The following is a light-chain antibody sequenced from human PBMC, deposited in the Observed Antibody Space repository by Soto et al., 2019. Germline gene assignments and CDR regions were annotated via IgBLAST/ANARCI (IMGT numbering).Light chain of an antibody. CDR3: SSYAGNNNLL. V-gene: IGLV2-8*01. Sequence: QSVLTQPPSASGSPGQSVTISCTGTSSDVGGYNYVSWYQRHPGKAPKLVIYEVTKRPSGVPDRFSGSKSGNTASLTVSGLQADDEADYHCSSYAGNNNLLFGGGTKLTVL. CDR1: SSDVGGYNY. CDR2: EVT. J-gene: IGLJ2*01.